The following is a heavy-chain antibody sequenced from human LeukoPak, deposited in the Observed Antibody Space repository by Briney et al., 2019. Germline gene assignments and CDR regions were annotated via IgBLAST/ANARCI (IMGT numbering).Heavy chain of an antibody. CDR1: GYTFTGYY. V-gene: IGHV1-46*01. CDR2: INPSGGST. J-gene: IGHJ3*02. Sequence: ASVKVSCRASGYTFTGYYMHWVRQAPGQGLEWMGWINPSGGSTSYAQKFQGRVTMTRDTSTSTVYMELSSLRSEDTAVYYCARDIESMIVAPDGDAFDIWGQGTMVTVSS. CDR3: ARDIESMIVAPDGDAFDI. D-gene: IGHD3-22*01.